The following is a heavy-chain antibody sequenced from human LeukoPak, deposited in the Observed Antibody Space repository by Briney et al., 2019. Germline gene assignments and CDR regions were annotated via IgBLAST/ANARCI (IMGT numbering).Heavy chain of an antibody. J-gene: IGHJ4*02. V-gene: IGHV3-21*01. CDR3: ARDGSRPAYFDY. CDR2: ISSSSSRT. CDR1: GFTFSSYS. Sequence: PGGSLRLSCAASGFTFSSYSMNWVRQAPGKGLEWVSSISSSSSRTYYADSVKGRFTISRDNAKNSLFLQMNSLRAEDTAVYYCARDGSRPAYFDYWGQGTLVTVSS. D-gene: IGHD2-15*01.